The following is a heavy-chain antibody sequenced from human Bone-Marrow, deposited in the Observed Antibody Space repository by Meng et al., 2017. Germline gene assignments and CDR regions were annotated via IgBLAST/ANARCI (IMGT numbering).Heavy chain of an antibody. CDR1: GGSFSGDS. J-gene: IGHJ4*02. CDR2: INHSGST. D-gene: IGHD2-15*01. CDR3: ARGYCVGGSCYCFDY. V-gene: IGHV4-34*01. Sequence: SETLSLTCAVSGGSFSGDSWSWIRQPPGKGLEWIGEINHSGSTNYNPSLKSRVTISVDTSKNQFSLKLRSVTAADTAVYYCARGYCVGGSCYCFDYWGQGELVTVSS.